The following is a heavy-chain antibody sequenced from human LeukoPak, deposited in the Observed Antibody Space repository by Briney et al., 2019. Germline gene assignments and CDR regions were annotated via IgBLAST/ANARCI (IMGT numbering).Heavy chain of an antibody. V-gene: IGHV4-4*08. D-gene: IGHD6-19*01. Sequence: SEPLSLPCTVSGGSITSFYWSSIRQPPGKGPEWIGYIYSSGSTTYNPSLKSRVTISVDTSKNQFSLKLTSVTAADTAVYYCARRAVAENYFDYWGQGTLVTDSS. CDR3: ARRAVAENYFDY. CDR1: GGSITSFY. J-gene: IGHJ4*02. CDR2: IYSSGST.